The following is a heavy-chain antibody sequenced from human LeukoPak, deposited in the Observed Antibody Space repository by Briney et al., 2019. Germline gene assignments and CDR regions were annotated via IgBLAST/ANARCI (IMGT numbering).Heavy chain of an antibody. Sequence: SETLSLTWAVSGGSISSGGYSWSWIRQPPGKGLEWIGYIYHSGSTYYNPSLKSRVTISVDRSKNQFSLKLSSVTAADTAVYYCAREERRYYYDSSGYYAWFDPWGQGTLVTVSS. CDR3: AREERRYYYDSSGYYAWFDP. CDR2: IYHSGST. CDR1: GGSISSGGYS. V-gene: IGHV4-30-2*01. D-gene: IGHD3-22*01. J-gene: IGHJ5*02.